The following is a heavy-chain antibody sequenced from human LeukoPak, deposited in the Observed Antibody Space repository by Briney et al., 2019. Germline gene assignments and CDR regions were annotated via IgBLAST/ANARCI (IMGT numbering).Heavy chain of an antibody. CDR3: ARGPWEVGHLDY. D-gene: IGHD1-26*01. CDR2: IYHSGST. V-gene: IGHV4-4*02. J-gene: IGHJ4*02. CDR1: GGSISSSNW. Sequence: PSGTLSLTCAVSGGSISSSNWWSWVRQPPGKGLEWIGYIYHSGSTYYNPSLKSRVTISVDRSKNQFSLKLSSVTAADTAVYYCARGPWEVGHLDYWGQGTLVTVSS.